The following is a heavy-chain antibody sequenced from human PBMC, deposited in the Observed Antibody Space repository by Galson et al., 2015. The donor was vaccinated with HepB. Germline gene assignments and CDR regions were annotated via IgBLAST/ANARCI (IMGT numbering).Heavy chain of an antibody. J-gene: IGHJ4*02. CDR2: IYYSGST. Sequence: TLSLTCTVSGGSISSGGYYWSWIRQHPGKGLEWIGYIYYSGSTYYNPSLKSRVTISVDTSKNQFSLKLSSVTAADTAVYYCARGADEYDSSGYYPQSFDYWGQGTLVTVSS. V-gene: IGHV4-31*03. CDR3: ARGADEYDSSGYYPQSFDY. D-gene: IGHD3-22*01. CDR1: GGSISSGGYY.